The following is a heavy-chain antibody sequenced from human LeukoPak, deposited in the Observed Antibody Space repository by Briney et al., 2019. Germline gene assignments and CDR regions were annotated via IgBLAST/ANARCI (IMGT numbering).Heavy chain of an antibody. Sequence: PSETLSLTCAVYGGSFSGYYRSWIRQPPGKGLEWIGEINHSGSTNYNPSLKSRVTISVDTSKNQFSLKLSSVTAADTAVYYCAGYARYCSGGSCYRDDWGQGTLVTVSS. V-gene: IGHV4-34*01. CDR1: GGSFSGYY. D-gene: IGHD2-15*01. CDR2: INHSGST. J-gene: IGHJ4*02. CDR3: AGYARYCSGGSCYRDD.